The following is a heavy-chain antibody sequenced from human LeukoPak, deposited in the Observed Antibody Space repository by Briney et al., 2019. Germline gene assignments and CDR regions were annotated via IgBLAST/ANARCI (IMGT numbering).Heavy chain of an antibody. CDR3: ARVRYEYSSSFSYFDY. CDR1: GYTFTGYY. Sequence: SVKVSCKASGYTFTGYYMHWVRQAPGQGLEWMGWINPNSGGTNYAQKFQGRVTMTRDASISTAYMELSRLRSDDTAVYYCARVRYEYSSSFSYFDYWGQGTLVTVSS. J-gene: IGHJ4*02. V-gene: IGHV1-2*02. D-gene: IGHD6-6*01. CDR2: INPNSGGT.